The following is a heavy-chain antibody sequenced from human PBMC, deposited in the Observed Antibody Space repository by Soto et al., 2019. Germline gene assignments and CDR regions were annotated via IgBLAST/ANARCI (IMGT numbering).Heavy chain of an antibody. D-gene: IGHD1-1*01. CDR1: GFTFNTYG. Sequence: QVQLVESGGALVQPGKSLRLSCAASGFTFNTYGMYWVRQAPGKGLEWVAAISYDGSNKYHADSVKGRFTISRDNSKNTLYLQMNSLRVEDTAVYYCAKEIVRYNSGACDYWGQGALVTVSS. CDR2: ISYDGSNK. CDR3: AKEIVRYNSGACDY. V-gene: IGHV3-30*18. J-gene: IGHJ4*02.